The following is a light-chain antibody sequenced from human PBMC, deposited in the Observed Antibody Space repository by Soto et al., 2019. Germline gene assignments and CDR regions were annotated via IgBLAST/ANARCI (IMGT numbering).Light chain of an antibody. CDR2: GVS. J-gene: IGKJ1*01. CDR1: QSVGSN. Sequence: EVVMRQSPATLSVSPGEGATLSCRASQSVGSNLAWYQQKPARAPRLLIYGVSTRATGTPARFSGSGSGTEFTLTISSVQSEDFAVYYCQQYNNWLQTFGQGTKVDIK. CDR3: QQYNNWLQT. V-gene: IGKV3-15*01.